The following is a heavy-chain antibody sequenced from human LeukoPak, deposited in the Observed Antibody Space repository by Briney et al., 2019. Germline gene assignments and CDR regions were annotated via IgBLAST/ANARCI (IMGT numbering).Heavy chain of an antibody. Sequence: ASVKVSCKASGYTFTGYYMHWVRQAPGQGLEWMGWINPNSGGTNYAQKFQGRVTMTRDTSISTAYMELSRLRSDDTAVYYCARDSMTTVTTPPYCYYYMDVWGKGTTVTVSS. CDR2: INPNSGGT. J-gene: IGHJ6*03. V-gene: IGHV1-2*02. D-gene: IGHD4-17*01. CDR3: ARDSMTTVTTPPYCYYYMDV. CDR1: GYTFTGYY.